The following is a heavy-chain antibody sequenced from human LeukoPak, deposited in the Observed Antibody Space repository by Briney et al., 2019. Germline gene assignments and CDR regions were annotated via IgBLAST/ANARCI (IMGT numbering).Heavy chain of an antibody. J-gene: IGHJ5*02. CDR1: GDSVSSNSAA. D-gene: IGHD2-2*01. V-gene: IGHV6-1*01. CDR3: AREDIVVVPAAHNWFDP. Sequence: SQTLSLTCAISGDSVSSNSAAWNWIRQSPSRGLEWQGRTYYRSKWYNDYAVSVKSRITINPDTSKNQFSLQLNSVTPEDTAVYYCAREDIVVVPAAHNWFDPWGQGTLVTVSS. CDR2: TYYRSKWYN.